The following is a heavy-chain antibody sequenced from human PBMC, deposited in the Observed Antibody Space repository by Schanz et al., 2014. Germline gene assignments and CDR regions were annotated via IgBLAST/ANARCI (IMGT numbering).Heavy chain of an antibody. Sequence: QVQLVDSGGGLVKPGGSLRLSCAASGFTFSIYGMNWVRQAPGKGLEWVANIGYDGSEKYYVDSVKGRFTISRDNSKDTLYLQMSGLTPEDTAVYYCARGPIPIQGVPMDFWGQGTLVTVSS. D-gene: IGHD3-10*01. J-gene: IGHJ4*02. V-gene: IGHV3-33*08. CDR3: ARGPIPIQGVPMDF. CDR1: GFTFSIYG. CDR2: IGYDGSEK.